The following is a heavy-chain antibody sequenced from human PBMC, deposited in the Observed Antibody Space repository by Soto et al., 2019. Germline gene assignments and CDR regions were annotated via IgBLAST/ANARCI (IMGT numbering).Heavy chain of an antibody. D-gene: IGHD6-19*01. J-gene: IGHJ6*04. CDR3: ARVQEAGIFIYFYGMAV. V-gene: IGHV4-59*01. CDR1: GDSISSSF. Sequence: PSETLSLTCTVSGDSISSSFWSWIRQPPGKGLEWIGYFHYSGSTNYNPSLKSRVTISVDTSKNQFSLTLTSVTAADTAVYYCARVQEAGIFIYFYGMAVWGKGTTVTVPS. CDR2: FHYSGST.